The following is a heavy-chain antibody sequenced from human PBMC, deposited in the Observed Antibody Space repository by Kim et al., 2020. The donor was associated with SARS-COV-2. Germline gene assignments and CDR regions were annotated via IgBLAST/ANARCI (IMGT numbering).Heavy chain of an antibody. CDR2: INHSGST. D-gene: IGHD1-26*01. V-gene: IGHV4-34*01. CDR3: ARVHSGSYFADY. Sequence: SETLSLTCAVYGGSFSGYYWSWIRQPPGKGLEWIGEINHSGSTNYNPSLKSRVTISVDTSKNQFSLKLSSVTAADTAVYYCARVHSGSYFADYWGQGTLVTVSS. CDR1: GGSFSGYY. J-gene: IGHJ4*02.